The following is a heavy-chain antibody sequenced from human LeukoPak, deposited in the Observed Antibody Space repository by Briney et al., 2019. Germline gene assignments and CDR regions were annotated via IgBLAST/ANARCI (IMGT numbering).Heavy chain of an antibody. D-gene: IGHD6-6*01. CDR1: GGTFSSYA. CDR2: IIPIFGTA. CDR3: ARDLGGSSSRNY. V-gene: IGHV1-69*13. Sequence: ASVKVSCKASGGTFSSYAISWVRQAPGQGLEWMGGIIPIFGTANYAQKFQGRVTITADESTSTAYMELSSLRSEDTAVYYCARDLGGSSSRNYWGQGTLVTVSS. J-gene: IGHJ4*02.